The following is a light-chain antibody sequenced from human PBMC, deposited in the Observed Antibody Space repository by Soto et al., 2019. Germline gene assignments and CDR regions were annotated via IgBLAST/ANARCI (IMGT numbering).Light chain of an antibody. CDR2: GAS. CDR3: QQYDNSPIT. Sequence: EMVLTQSPGTLSLSPGERASLSCGASQSISSSFLAWYQQKPGQAPRLLIYGASSRATGIPDRFSGTGSETDFTLTISRLEPEDFAVYYCQQYDNSPITFGQGTRLEIK. V-gene: IGKV3-20*01. CDR1: QSISSSF. J-gene: IGKJ5*01.